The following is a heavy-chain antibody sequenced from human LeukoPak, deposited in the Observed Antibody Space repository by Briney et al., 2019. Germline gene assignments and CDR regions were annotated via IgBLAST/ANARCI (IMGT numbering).Heavy chain of an antibody. CDR3: ARRGVGSGWYTVEY. J-gene: IGHJ4*02. CDR2: IYPGDSDT. V-gene: IGHV5-51*01. CDR1: GYSFTSYW. Sequence: GESLKISCKGSGYSFTSYWIGWVRQMPGKGLEWMGVIYPGDSDTRYSPSFQGPVTISADKSISTAYLQWSSLKASETGMYLCARRGVGSGWYTVEYWGQGALWTVSS. D-gene: IGHD6-19*01.